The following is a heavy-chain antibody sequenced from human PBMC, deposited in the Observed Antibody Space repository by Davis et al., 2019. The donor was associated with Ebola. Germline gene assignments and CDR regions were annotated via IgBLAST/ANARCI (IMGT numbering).Heavy chain of an antibody. CDR3: GRGWLQSGIGS. CDR1: GDSVSSSSTG. CDR2: TFYGSKWNS. Sequence: HSQTLSLTCDISGDSVSSSSTGWNWNRQSPSRGLEWLGRTFYGSKWNSDYAVPVKSRITINADTSKNQFSLQLNSVTPEDTAVYYCGRGWLQSGIGSWGQGTLVTVSS. J-gene: IGHJ4*02. V-gene: IGHV6-1*01. D-gene: IGHD5-24*01.